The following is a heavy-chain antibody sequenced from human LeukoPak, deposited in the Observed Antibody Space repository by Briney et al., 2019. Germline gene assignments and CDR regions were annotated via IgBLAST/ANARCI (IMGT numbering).Heavy chain of an antibody. J-gene: IGHJ4*02. Sequence: EGSLRLSCVASGFTFNVYAMTWFPRPPGEGLECVSGISDRGDGMDYEYSVKGRFTIYRDNSKNTLYLQIHSLKVEDTAIYFCAKDLGSRGLGTTLINWGQGTLVTDSS. CDR3: AKDLGSRGLGTTLIN. D-gene: IGHD1/OR15-1a*01. CDR1: GFTFNVYA. V-gene: IGHV3-23*01. CDR2: ISDRGDGM.